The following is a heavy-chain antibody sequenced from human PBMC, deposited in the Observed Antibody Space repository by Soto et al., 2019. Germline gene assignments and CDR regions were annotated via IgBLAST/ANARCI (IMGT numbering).Heavy chain of an antibody. J-gene: IGHJ5*02. CDR3: AREEVAYFGSGSHNWFDP. V-gene: IGHV4-31*03. CDR1: GGSVNVGDHY. D-gene: IGHD3-10*01. CDR2: ISYSGNT. Sequence: QVQLQESGPGLVKPSQTLSLTCTVSGGSVNVGDHYWSWIRQFPGRGREWIGYISYSGNTYYNPSLKGRVTLSLDISKSQFSLKLASVTAADTAVYYCAREEVAYFGSGSHNWFDPWGQGSLVTVSS.